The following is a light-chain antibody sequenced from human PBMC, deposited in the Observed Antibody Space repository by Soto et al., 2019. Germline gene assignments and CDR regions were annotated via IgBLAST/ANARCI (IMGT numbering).Light chain of an antibody. CDR1: QSVTNNF. CDR3: QQYGTPLFT. J-gene: IGKJ3*01. CDR2: GAS. Sequence: IGLTQSPGTLSLSPRERATLSCGASQSVTNNFLAWYQQKPGQAPRLLIYGASRRATGVPDRFSSSGSGTDFTLTRSRLGPGEFAVYCCQQYGTPLFTFGPGTKVDIK. V-gene: IGKV3-20*01.